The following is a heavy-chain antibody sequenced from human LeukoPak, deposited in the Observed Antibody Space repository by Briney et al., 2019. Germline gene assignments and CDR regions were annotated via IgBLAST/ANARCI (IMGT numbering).Heavy chain of an antibody. CDR3: ARGGIYSAGTYYYFDY. D-gene: IGHD5-18*01. V-gene: IGHV4-38-2*02. J-gene: IGHJ4*02. Sequence: SETLSLTCTVSGYSISSGYYWGWIRQPPGKGLEWIGSIYHSGSTYYNPSLKSRVTISVDTSKNQFSLKLSSVTAADTAVYYCARGGIYSAGTYYYFDYWGQGTLVTVSS. CDR1: GYSISSGYY. CDR2: IYHSGST.